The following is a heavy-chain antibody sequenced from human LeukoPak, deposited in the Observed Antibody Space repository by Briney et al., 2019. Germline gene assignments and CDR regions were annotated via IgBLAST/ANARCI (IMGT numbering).Heavy chain of an antibody. Sequence: SETLSLTCTVSGGSISSGGYYWSWIRQHPGKGLEWIGYIYYSGSTYYNPSLKSRVTISVDTSKNQFSLKLSSVTAADTAVYYCAAQQWLVQWYFQHWGQGTLVTVSS. CDR3: AAQQWLVQWYFQH. CDR1: GGSISSGGYY. CDR2: IYYSGST. D-gene: IGHD6-19*01. J-gene: IGHJ1*01. V-gene: IGHV4-31*03.